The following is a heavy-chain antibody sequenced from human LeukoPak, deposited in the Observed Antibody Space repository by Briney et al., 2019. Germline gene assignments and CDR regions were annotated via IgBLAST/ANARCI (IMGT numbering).Heavy chain of an antibody. CDR2: ISWNSGSI. V-gene: IGHV3-9*01. Sequence: PGGSLRLSCAASGFTVSSNYTSWVRQAPGKGLEWVSGISWNSGSIGYADSVKGRFTISRDNAKNSLYLQMNSLRAEDTALYYCAKDFFPGEQYYDILTGYRNDAFDIWGQGTMVTVSS. J-gene: IGHJ3*02. D-gene: IGHD3-9*01. CDR3: AKDFFPGEQYYDILTGYRNDAFDI. CDR1: GFTVSSNY.